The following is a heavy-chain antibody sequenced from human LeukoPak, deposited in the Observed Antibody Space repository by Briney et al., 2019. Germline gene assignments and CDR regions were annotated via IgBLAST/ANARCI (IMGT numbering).Heavy chain of an antibody. CDR3: ARTVGYRAIDL. CDR2: INSDESNT. D-gene: IGHD4-23*01. Sequence: GGSLRLSCEASGFTFSAYAMTWVRQAPGKGLVWVSRINSDESNTDYADSVRGRFTISRDNAKNTLYLQMNSLRADDTAVYYCARTVGYRAIDLWGQGTMVTVSS. CDR1: GFTFSAYA. J-gene: IGHJ3*01. V-gene: IGHV3-74*01.